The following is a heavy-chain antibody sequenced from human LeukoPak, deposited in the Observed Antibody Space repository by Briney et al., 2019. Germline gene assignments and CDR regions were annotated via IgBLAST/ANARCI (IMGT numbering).Heavy chain of an antibody. V-gene: IGHV4-59*08. Sequence: SETLSLTCTVSGGSISSHYWSWIRQPPGKGLEWIGYIYYSGSTNYNPSLKSRVTISVDTSKNQFPLKLSSVTAADTAVYYCARPDYGDSGAVDIWGQGTMVTVSS. D-gene: IGHD4-17*01. CDR1: GGSISSHY. CDR3: ARPDYGDSGAVDI. J-gene: IGHJ3*02. CDR2: IYYSGST.